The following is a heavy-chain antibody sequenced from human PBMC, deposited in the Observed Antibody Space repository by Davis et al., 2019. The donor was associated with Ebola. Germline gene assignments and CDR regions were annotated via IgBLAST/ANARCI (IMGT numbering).Heavy chain of an antibody. CDR1: GGSIINYY. V-gene: IGHV4-59*08. CDR2: IYYSGST. Sequence: MPSETLSLTCTVSGGSIINYYWSWIRQPPGKGLEWIGYIYYSGSTNYNPSLKSRVTMSQDTSKNQFSLKLSSVTAADTAMYYCARYSREYYYGSGSYSNWFDPWGQGTLVTVSS. J-gene: IGHJ5*02. D-gene: IGHD3-10*01. CDR3: ARYSREYYYGSGSYSNWFDP.